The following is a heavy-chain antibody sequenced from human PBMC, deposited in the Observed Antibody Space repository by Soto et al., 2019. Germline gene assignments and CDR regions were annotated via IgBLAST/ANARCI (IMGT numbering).Heavy chain of an antibody. CDR3: AKDKEYSSSWALRLGYFDY. V-gene: IGHV1-3*01. Sequence: GASVKVSCKASGYTFTSYAMHWVRQAPGQRLEWMGWINAGNGNTKYSQKFQGRVTITRDTSASTAYMELSSLRSEDAAVYYCAKDKEYSSSWALRLGYFDYWGQGTLVTVSS. D-gene: IGHD6-6*01. J-gene: IGHJ4*02. CDR1: GYTFTSYA. CDR2: INAGNGNT.